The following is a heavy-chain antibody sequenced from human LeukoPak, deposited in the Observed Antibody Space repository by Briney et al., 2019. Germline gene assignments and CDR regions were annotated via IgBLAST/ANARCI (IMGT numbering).Heavy chain of an antibody. CDR1: GFTFSSYG. Sequence: PGGSLRLSCAASGFTFSSYGMHWVRQAPGKGLEWVSVIYSDGRTYYAESVKGRFTISRDNSKNTLYLQMNRLRAEDTALYYCARDGCSRSSCYYDWGQGTLVTVSS. CDR3: ARDGCSRSSCYYD. J-gene: IGHJ4*02. D-gene: IGHD2-2*01. CDR2: IYSDGRT. V-gene: IGHV3-66*01.